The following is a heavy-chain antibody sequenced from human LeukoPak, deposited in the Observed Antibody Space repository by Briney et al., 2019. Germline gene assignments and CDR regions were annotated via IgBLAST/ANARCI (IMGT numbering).Heavy chain of an antibody. J-gene: IGHJ4*02. Sequence: ASVKVSCKASRYTFTGYYMHWVRQAPGQGLEWMGWINPNSGGTNYAQEFQGRVTMTRDTSISTAYMELSRLRSDDTAVYYCARGKTVTTPSDFDYWGQGTLVTVSS. CDR2: INPNSGGT. CDR3: ARGKTVTTPSDFDY. CDR1: RYTFTGYY. D-gene: IGHD4-17*01. V-gene: IGHV1-2*02.